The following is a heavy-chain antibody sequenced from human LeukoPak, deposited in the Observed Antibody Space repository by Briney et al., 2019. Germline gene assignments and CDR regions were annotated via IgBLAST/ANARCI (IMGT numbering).Heavy chain of an antibody. J-gene: IGHJ6*04. CDR3: AKPWGGYYYGSGSYYNYGMDV. CDR1: GFTFSSYA. Sequence: GGSLRLSCAASGFTFSSYAMSWVRQAPGKGLERVSAISGSGGSTYYADSVKGRFTISRDNSKNTLYLQMNSLRAEDTAVYYCAKPWGGYYYGSGSYYNYGMDVWGKGTTVTVSS. CDR2: ISGSGGST. D-gene: IGHD3-10*01. V-gene: IGHV3-23*01.